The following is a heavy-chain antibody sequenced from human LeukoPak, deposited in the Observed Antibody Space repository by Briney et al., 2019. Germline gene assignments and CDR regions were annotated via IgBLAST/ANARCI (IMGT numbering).Heavy chain of an antibody. Sequence: GGSLRLSCAASGFTFSSYEMNWVRQAPGKGLEWVSSISSSSSYIYYADSVKGRFTISRDNAKNSLYLQMNSLRAEDTAVYYCARLHCSSTSCFFDYWGQGTLVTVSS. J-gene: IGHJ4*02. CDR2: ISSSSSYI. V-gene: IGHV3-21*01. CDR1: GFTFSSYE. CDR3: ARLHCSSTSCFFDY. D-gene: IGHD2-2*01.